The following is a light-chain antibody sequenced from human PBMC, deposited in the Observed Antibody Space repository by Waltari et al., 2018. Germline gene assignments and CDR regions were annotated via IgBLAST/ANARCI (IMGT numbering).Light chain of an antibody. CDR1: QDISNY. Sequence: DIQMTQSPSSLSASVGDRVTITCQASQDISNYLNWYQQIPGKAPKLLIYDASNLETGVPSRFSGSGSGTDFTFTISSLQPEDIATYYCQQYDNLPRTFGQGTKLEIK. J-gene: IGKJ2*02. CDR2: DAS. V-gene: IGKV1-33*01. CDR3: QQYDNLPRT.